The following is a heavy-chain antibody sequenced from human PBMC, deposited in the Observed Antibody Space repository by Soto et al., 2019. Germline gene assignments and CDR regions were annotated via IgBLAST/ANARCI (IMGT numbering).Heavy chain of an antibody. D-gene: IGHD6-19*01. Sequence: QVQLLQSGADVKRPGASVKVSCKASGYTFTSNGICWVRQAPGQGLEWTGWIIGYNGDTKYAHKVQGRLTMTTDTSTSTAYMELRSLRSDDTAVYYCARCIAVSGTGDYWGQGTLVTVSS. CDR2: IIGYNGDT. CDR3: ARCIAVSGTGDY. V-gene: IGHV1-18*01. CDR1: GYTFTSNG. J-gene: IGHJ4*02.